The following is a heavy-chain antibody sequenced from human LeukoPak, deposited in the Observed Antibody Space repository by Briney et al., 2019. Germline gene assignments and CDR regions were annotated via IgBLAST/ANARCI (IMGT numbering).Heavy chain of an antibody. CDR1: GLTVSSNY. CDR2: IYSSGNT. Sequence: GGSLRLSCAASGLTVSSNYTSWVRQAPGKGLEWVSLIYSSGNTYYADSVKGRFTISRDNSKNTLYLQMNNLRAEDTAVYYCARDYYGSGSPIRRLDYWGQGTLVTVSS. V-gene: IGHV3-53*01. CDR3: ARDYYGSGSPIRRLDY. D-gene: IGHD3-10*01. J-gene: IGHJ4*02.